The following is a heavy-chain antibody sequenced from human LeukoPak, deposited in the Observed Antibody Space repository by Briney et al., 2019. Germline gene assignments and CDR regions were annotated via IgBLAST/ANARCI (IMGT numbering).Heavy chain of an antibody. D-gene: IGHD6-6*01. V-gene: IGHV4-59*08. CDR1: GGSISRLY. J-gene: IGHJ4*02. CDR3: ARHRAYSSSSPFDY. CDR2: IYYTGST. Sequence: SETLSLTCSVSGGSISRLYWSWIRQRPGTGLEWSGYIYYTGSTNYNPSLKSRVTMFVDMSKNQFSLRLSSVTAADTAVYYCARHRAYSSSSPFDYWGQGTLVTVSS.